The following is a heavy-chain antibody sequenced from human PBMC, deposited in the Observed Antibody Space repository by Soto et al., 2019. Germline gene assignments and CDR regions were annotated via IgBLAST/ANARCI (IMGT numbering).Heavy chain of an antibody. Sequence: RESLSPASAASAFSSSNAWTRWVRQAPGKGLEWVGRIKSKTDGGTTDYAAPVKGRFTISRDDSKNTLYLQMNSRKTEDTAVYYYTTGHAFDIWGQGTMVTVSS. V-gene: IGHV3-15*01. CDR3: TTGHAFDI. J-gene: IGHJ3*02. CDR1: AFSSSNAW. CDR2: IKSKTDGGTT.